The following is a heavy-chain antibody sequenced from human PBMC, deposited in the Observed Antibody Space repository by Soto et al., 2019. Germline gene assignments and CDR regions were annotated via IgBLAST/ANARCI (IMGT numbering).Heavy chain of an antibody. CDR1: GYAFTGYY. Sequence: GASVKVSCKASGYAFTGYYMHWVRQAPGQGLEWMGWINPNSGGTNYAQKFQGRVTMTRDTSISTAYMELSRLRSDDTAVYYCAREVGYSSLRPAFWYYYYGMDVWGQGTTVTVSS. D-gene: IGHD6-13*01. CDR2: INPNSGGT. J-gene: IGHJ6*02. CDR3: AREVGYSSLRPAFWYYYYGMDV. V-gene: IGHV1-2*02.